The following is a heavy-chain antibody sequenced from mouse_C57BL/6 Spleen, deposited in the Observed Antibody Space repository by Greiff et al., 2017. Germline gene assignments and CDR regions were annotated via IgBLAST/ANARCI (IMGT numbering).Heavy chain of an antibody. V-gene: IGHV5-17*01. CDR3: ARFTESGYYFED. J-gene: IGHJ2*01. D-gene: IGHD1-3*01. CDR1: GFTFTDYG. CDR2: IGSGSSTS. Sequence: EVHLLQSGAGLVKPGASLKLSCAASGFTFTDYGMHWVRQAPEKGLEWVAYIGSGSSTSYYADTVKGRFTISRDNATNTPFLQMTRLSSEDTAMYYCARFTESGYYFEDWGQGITVTASS.